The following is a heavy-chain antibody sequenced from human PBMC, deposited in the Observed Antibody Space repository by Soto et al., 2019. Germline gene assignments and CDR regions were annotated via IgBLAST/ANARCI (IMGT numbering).Heavy chain of an antibody. CDR3: AGRSSLASVQVYCGEISNYNWFDP. V-gene: IGHV4-39*01. J-gene: IGHJ5*02. CDR1: NGSITSAIYY. Sequence: QLQLQESGPGLVKPSETLSLTCTVSNGSITSAIYYWGWIRQPPGKGLEWIGSIYHSGSTYYNPSLQGRVTISVYTSENQFSLKLSSVTAAETAVYFCAGRSSLASVQVYCGEISNYNWFDPWGQGTLVTVSS. CDR2: IYHSGST. D-gene: IGHD3-16*02.